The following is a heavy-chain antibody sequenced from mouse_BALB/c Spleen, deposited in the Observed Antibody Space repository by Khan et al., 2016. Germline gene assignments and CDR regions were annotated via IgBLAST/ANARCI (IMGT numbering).Heavy chain of an antibody. V-gene: IGHV9-3*02. D-gene: IGHD1-1*01. CDR2: INTNTGEP. J-gene: IGHJ3*01. Sequence: QCQLVQSGPELKKPGETVKISCKASGYTFTNYGMNWVKQAPGKGLKWMGWINTNTGEPTYAEEFKGRFAFSLETSASTAYLQINNLKNEDTATYFCAEDYYGSNCFAYWGQGTLVTVSA. CDR1: GYTFTNYG. CDR3: AEDYYGSNCFAY.